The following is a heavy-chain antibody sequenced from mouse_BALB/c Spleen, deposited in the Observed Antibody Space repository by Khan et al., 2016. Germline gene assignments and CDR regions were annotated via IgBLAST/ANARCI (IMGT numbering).Heavy chain of an antibody. J-gene: IGHJ1*01. D-gene: IGHD2-12*01. CDR3: RRGARFTRGWYFDV. V-gene: IGHV9-1*02. CDR2: INTYTGEP. CDR1: GYTFTNSG. Sequence: QIQLVQSGPELKKPGETVKISCKASGYTFTNSGMNWVKQAPGKGLKWVGWINTYTGEPTYADDFKGRFAFSLESSASTAYLQINNLKNEDMTTNFCRRGARFTRGWYFDVWGAGTTVTVSS.